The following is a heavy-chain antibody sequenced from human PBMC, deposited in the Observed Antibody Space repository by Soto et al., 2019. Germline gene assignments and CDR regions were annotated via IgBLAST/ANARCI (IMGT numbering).Heavy chain of an antibody. CDR2: IYWDDDK. Sequence: SGPTLVNPTQTLTLTCTFSGFSLSTSGVGVGWIRQPPGKALEWLALIYWDDDKRYSPSLKSRLTITKDTSKNQVVLTMTNMDPVDTATYYCAYAVYYDFWSGPGWFDPWGQGTLVTVSS. CDR1: GFSLSTSGVG. D-gene: IGHD3-3*01. CDR3: AYAVYYDFWSGPGWFDP. V-gene: IGHV2-5*02. J-gene: IGHJ5*02.